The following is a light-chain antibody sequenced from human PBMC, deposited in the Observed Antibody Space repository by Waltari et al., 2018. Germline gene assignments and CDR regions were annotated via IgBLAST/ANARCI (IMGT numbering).Light chain of an antibody. V-gene: IGKV4-1*01. CDR2: WAS. J-gene: IGKJ2*01. CDR3: LQYRATPQT. CDR1: PSVLYNSNNKNY. Sequence: DIVLTQSPDSLAVSLGERATINCKSSPSVLYNSNNKNYLSWFQQKPGQPPKLLIYWASTRESGVPDRFSGSGSGTDFTLTISSLQAEDVAVYYCLQYRATPQTFGQGTRLEIK.